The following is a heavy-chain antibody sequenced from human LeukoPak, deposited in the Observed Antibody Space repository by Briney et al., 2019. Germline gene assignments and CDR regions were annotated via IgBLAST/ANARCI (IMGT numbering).Heavy chain of an antibody. V-gene: IGHV1-69*06. CDR3: ARSDGIVGGKVDY. D-gene: IGHD1-26*01. Sequence: GASVKVSCKASGGTFSSYAISWVRQAPGQGLEWMGGIIPIFGTANYAQKFQGRVTITADKSTSTAYMELSSLRSEDTAVYYCARSDGIVGGKVDYWGQGTLVTVSS. CDR2: IIPIFGTA. CDR1: GGTFSSYA. J-gene: IGHJ4*02.